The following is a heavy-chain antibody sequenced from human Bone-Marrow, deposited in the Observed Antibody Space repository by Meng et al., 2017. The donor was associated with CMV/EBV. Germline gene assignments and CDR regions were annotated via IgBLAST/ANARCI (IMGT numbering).Heavy chain of an antibody. D-gene: IGHD1-1*01. V-gene: IGHV3-7*01. CDR2: IREDGSEK. J-gene: IGHJ4*02. CDR3: ARYRTTADY. CDR1: GFTFSSSS. Sequence: GESLKICCAASGFTFSSSSMTWVRQAPGKGLEWVANIREDGSEKNYVDSVKGRFTISRDNAKDSLFLQMNSLRAEDTAVYYCARYRTTADYWGQGTLVTVSS.